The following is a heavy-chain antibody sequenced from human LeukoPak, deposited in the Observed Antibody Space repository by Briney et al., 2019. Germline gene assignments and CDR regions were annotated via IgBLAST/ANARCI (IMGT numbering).Heavy chain of an antibody. CDR2: ISWAGDYS. Sequence: PGGSLRLSCAASGFNFNDHAMHWARQAPGKGLEWVSLISWAGDYSHSADSAKGRFTISRDNSANSLFLQMTSLRPEDTALYYCAKEGAWADYGSGSHVLDYWGRGTLVTVSS. J-gene: IGHJ4*02. V-gene: IGHV3-43D*03. CDR1: GFNFNDHA. D-gene: IGHD3-10*01. CDR3: AKEGAWADYGSGSHVLDY.